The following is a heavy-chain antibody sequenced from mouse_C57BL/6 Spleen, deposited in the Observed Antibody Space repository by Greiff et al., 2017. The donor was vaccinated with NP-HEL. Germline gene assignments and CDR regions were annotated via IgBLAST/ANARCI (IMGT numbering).Heavy chain of an antibody. CDR2: IYPGSGST. D-gene: IGHD1-3*01. V-gene: IGHV1-55*01. CDR3: ARRELSYFDY. J-gene: IGHJ2*01. Sequence: QVQLQQPGAELVKPGASVKMSCQASGYTFTSYWITWVKRRPGQGLEWIGDIYPGSGSTNYNEKFKSKATLTVDTSSSTAYMQLSSLTSEDSAVYYCARRELSYFDYWGQGTTLTVSS. CDR1: GYTFTSYW.